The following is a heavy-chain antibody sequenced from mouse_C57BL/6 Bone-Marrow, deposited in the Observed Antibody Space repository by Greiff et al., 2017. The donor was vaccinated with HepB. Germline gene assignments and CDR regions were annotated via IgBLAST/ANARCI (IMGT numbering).Heavy chain of an antibody. CDR2: IHPNSGST. D-gene: IGHD1-1*01. Sequence: QVQLQQPGAELVKPGASVKLSCKASGYTFTSYWMHWVKQRPGQGLEWIGMIHPNSGSTNYNEKFKSKATLTVDKSSRTAYMQLRSLTSEDSAVYYCARSPYYYGSSSWYFDVWGTGTTVTVSS. V-gene: IGHV1-64*01. CDR1: GYTFTSYW. CDR3: ARSPYYYGSSSWYFDV. J-gene: IGHJ1*03.